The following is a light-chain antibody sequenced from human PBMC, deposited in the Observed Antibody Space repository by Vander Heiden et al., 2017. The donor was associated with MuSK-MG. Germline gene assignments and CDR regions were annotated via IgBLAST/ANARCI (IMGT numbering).Light chain of an antibody. Sequence: DIQMTQSPSSLSASVGDRVTITCQASQDISNYLNWYQQKPGKAPKLLIYDASNLETGVPSRFSGSGSGTDFTFTISSLQPEDIATYYCQQYDNRPHFGPGTKVDIK. J-gene: IGKJ3*01. CDR1: QDISNY. V-gene: IGKV1-33*01. CDR2: DAS. CDR3: QQYDNRPH.